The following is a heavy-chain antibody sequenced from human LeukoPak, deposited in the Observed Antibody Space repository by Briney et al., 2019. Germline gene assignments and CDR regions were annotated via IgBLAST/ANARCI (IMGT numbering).Heavy chain of an antibody. D-gene: IGHD1-26*01. CDR2: ISSSGSTI. Sequence: GGSLRLSCAASGFTFSDYYMSWIRQAPGKGLEWVSYISSSGSTIYYADSVKGRFTISRDNAKNSLYLQMNSLRAEDTAVYYCARDHSGNYYVWFDPWGQGTLVTVSS. CDR3: ARDHSGNYYVWFDP. CDR1: GFTFSDYY. V-gene: IGHV3-11*01. J-gene: IGHJ5*02.